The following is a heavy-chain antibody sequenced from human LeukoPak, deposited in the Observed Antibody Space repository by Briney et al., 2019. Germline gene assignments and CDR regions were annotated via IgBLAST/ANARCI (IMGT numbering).Heavy chain of an antibody. Sequence: ASVKVSCKASGYTFTSYYMHWVRQAPGQGLEWMGIINPSGGSTSYAQKFQGRVTMTRDTSTSTVYMELSSLRSKDTAVYYCARRGLGYSSSWARDYYMDVWGKGTTVTVSS. CDR1: GYTFTSYY. CDR3: ARRGLGYSSSWARDYYMDV. J-gene: IGHJ6*03. D-gene: IGHD6-13*01. V-gene: IGHV1-46*01. CDR2: INPSGGST.